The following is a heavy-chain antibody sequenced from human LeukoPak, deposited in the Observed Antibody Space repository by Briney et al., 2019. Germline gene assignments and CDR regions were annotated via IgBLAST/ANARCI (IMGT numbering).Heavy chain of an antibody. V-gene: IGHV3-30*18. CDR1: GFTFSSYA. D-gene: IGHD6-13*01. CDR2: ISYDGSNK. CDR3: AKLVGSSPQYGMDV. J-gene: IGHJ6*04. Sequence: GGSLRLSCAASGFTFSSYAMHWVRQAPGKGLEWVAVISYDGSNKYYADSVKGRFTISRDNSKNTLYLQMNSLRAEDTAVYYCAKLVGSSPQYGMDVWGKGTTVTVSS.